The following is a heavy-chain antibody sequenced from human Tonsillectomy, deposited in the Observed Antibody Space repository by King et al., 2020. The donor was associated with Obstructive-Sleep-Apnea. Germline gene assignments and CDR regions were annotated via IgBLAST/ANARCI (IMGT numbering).Heavy chain of an antibody. Sequence: VQLQQWGAGLLKPXETLSLTCAVYGGSXSGYSWXWIRXPPGKGXXWXXDIXXRXSTXYXPSPKSRVTISIDTSKNQXSLMLSSVTAADTAIYYCARXXXSWXXXTLV. J-gene: IGHJ5*02. V-gene: IGHV4-34*01. CDR3: ARXXXS. CDR1: GGSXSGYS. CDR2: IXXRXST.